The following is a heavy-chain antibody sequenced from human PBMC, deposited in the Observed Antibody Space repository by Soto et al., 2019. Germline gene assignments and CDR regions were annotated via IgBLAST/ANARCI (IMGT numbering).Heavy chain of an antibody. V-gene: IGHV4-4*01. CDR3: AREIVSAGGNNYFDP. Sequence: LSLTCGVSGGTVASSHWWSWVRQSPGGGLEWIGNVYHTGDTNFNPSLQSRVTISVDKSNNQFSLRLNSLTAADTAVYFCAREIVSAGGNNYFDPWGPGTLVTVSS. CDR1: GGTVASSHW. CDR2: VYHTGDT. D-gene: IGHD1-26*01. J-gene: IGHJ5*02.